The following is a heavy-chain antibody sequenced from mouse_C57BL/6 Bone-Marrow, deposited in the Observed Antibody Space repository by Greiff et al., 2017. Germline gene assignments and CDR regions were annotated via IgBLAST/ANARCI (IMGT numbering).Heavy chain of an antibody. CDR2: IDPENGDT. Sequence: EVKLMESGAELVRPGASVKLSCTASGFNIKDDYMHWVKQRPEQGLEWIGWIDPENGDTEYASKFQGKATITADTSSNTAYLQLSSLTSEDTAVYYCTTSRLLWYFDVWGTGTTVTVSS. CDR1: GFNIKDDY. V-gene: IGHV14-4*01. D-gene: IGHD2-3*01. CDR3: TTSRLLWYFDV. J-gene: IGHJ1*03.